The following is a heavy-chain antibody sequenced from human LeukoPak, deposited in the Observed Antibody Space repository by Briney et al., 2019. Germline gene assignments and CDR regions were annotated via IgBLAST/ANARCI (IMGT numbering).Heavy chain of an antibody. CDR1: GFTFSTYW. Sequence: GGSLSLSCAASGFTFSTYWMHWVRQVPGKGLLPVSRINSDGSSTAYADSVKGRFTISRDNAKNSLYLQMNSLRAEDTAVYYCARVTIWQWLAPFDYWGQGTLVTVSS. V-gene: IGHV3-74*01. D-gene: IGHD6-19*01. CDR3: ARVTIWQWLAPFDY. CDR2: INSDGSST. J-gene: IGHJ4*02.